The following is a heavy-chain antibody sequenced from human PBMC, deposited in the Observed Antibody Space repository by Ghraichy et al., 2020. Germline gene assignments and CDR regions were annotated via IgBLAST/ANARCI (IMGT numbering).Heavy chain of an antibody. CDR1: GFSLSTSGMC. V-gene: IGHV2-70*11. CDR3: ARMVYSSGWYWVDP. J-gene: IGHJ5*02. Sequence: SGSTLVKPTQTLTLTCTFSGFSLSTSGMCVSWIRQPPGKALEWLARIDWDDDKYYSTSLKTRLTISKDTSKNQVVLTMTNMDPVDTATYYCARMVYSSGWYWVDPWGQGTLVTVSS. CDR2: IDWDDDK. D-gene: IGHD6-19*01.